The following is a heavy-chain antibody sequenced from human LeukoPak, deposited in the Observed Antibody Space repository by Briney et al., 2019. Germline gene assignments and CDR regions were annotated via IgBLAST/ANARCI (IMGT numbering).Heavy chain of an antibody. D-gene: IGHD5-18*01. Sequence: ASVTVSCKASGFSLSSYYIHWVRQAPGQVLEGMGWTKPKNGGTNYADNFEGRVSLTREPSTNTVLMELTKPRSDDTAIYYCTRARREEGYVYGDDFFDFWGQGTLVSVS. CDR1: GFSLSSYY. V-gene: IGHV1-2*02. J-gene: IGHJ4*02. CDR3: TRARREEGYVYGDDFFDF. CDR2: TKPKNGGT.